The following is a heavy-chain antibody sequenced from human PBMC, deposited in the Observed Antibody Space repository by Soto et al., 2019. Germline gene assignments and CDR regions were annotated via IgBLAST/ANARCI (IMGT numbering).Heavy chain of an antibody. CDR3: AKLPSPQTIVVGIDY. CDR2: ISGSGGST. CDR1: GFTFSSYA. J-gene: IGHJ4*02. D-gene: IGHD3-22*01. V-gene: IGHV3-23*01. Sequence: GESLKISCAASGFTFSSYAMSWVRQAPGKGMEWVSAISGSGGSTYYADSVKGRFTISRDNSKNTLYLQMNSLRAEDTAVYYCAKLPSPQTIVVGIDYWGQGTLVTVSS.